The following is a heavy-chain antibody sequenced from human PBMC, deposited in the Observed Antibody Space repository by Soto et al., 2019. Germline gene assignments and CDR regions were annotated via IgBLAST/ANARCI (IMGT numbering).Heavy chain of an antibody. CDR2: MSPDSGNT. J-gene: IGHJ4*02. Sequence: ASVKVSCKTSGYTFTDYDINWVRQAAGQGLEYMGWMSPDSGNTGYSQQFQGRVTMTSNTSTSTAYTELSSLTSEDTAVYYCEVTTGYWGQGTMVTVS. D-gene: IGHD1-1*01. V-gene: IGHV1-8*02. CDR3: EVTTGY. CDR1: GYTFTDYD.